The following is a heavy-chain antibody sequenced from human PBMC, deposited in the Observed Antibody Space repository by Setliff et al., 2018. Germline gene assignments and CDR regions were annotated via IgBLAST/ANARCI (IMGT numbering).Heavy chain of an antibody. CDR2: IYYSGST. D-gene: IGHD3-22*01. CDR3: ARDYYDSSGYYYFATSRYNWFDP. V-gene: IGHV4-39*07. CDR1: GGSISSSSYY. J-gene: IGHJ5*02. Sequence: SETLSLTCAVSGGSISSSSYYWGWIRQPPGKGLEWIGSIYYSGSTYYNPSLKSRVTISVDTSKNQFSLKLSSVTAADTAVYYCARDYYDSSGYYYFATSRYNWFDPWGQGTLVTVSS.